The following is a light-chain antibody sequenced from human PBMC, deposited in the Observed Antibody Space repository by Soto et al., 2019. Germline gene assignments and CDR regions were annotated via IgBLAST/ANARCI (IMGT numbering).Light chain of an antibody. J-gene: IGKJ4*01. V-gene: IGKV1-9*01. CDR2: AAS. CDR1: PSISRS. CDR3: QQVNSYPLT. Sequence: IPLTQSPFSLSASVGDTVTITCRASPSISRSLAWYQQNPGRAPKLLIYAASTLYTGVPSRFSGSGYGTEFTLTISSLQPEDFATYYCQQVNSYPLTFGGGTKVEIK.